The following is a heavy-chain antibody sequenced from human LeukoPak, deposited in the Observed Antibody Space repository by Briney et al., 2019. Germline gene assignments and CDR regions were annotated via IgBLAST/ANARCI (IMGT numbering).Heavy chain of an antibody. CDR1: GFIFSDYG. Sequence: GGTLRLSCAASGFIFSDYGMSWVRQAPGKGLEWVSGISASGASTYYADSVKGRFTISRDNSRNTLYLQMNSLRAEDTAVYYCARWYYYETSGLYYGSFDNWGQGTLVTVSP. CDR2: ISASGAST. J-gene: IGHJ5*02. V-gene: IGHV3-23*01. D-gene: IGHD3-22*01. CDR3: ARWYYYETSGLYYGSFDN.